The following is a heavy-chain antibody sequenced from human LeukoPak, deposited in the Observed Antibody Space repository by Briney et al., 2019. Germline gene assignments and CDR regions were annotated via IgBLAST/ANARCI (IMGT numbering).Heavy chain of an antibody. Sequence: GESLKISCKGSGYSFTSYWIGWVRQMPGKGLGWMGIIYPGDSDTRYSPSFQGQVTISADKSINTAYLQWSSLKASDTAVYYCATSESQTRFDYWGQGTLVTVSS. D-gene: IGHD1-14*01. J-gene: IGHJ4*02. CDR3: ATSESQTRFDY. CDR1: GYSFTSYW. CDR2: IYPGDSDT. V-gene: IGHV5-51*01.